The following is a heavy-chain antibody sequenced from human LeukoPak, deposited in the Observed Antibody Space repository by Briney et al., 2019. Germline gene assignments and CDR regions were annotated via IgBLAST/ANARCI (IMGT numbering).Heavy chain of an antibody. V-gene: IGHV3-23*01. D-gene: IGHD6-19*01. CDR3: AKDPAVAGTAQYFQH. Sequence: PGGSLRLSCAASGFPLSSYSMNWVRQAPGKGLEWVSAISGSGGSAYYADSAKGRFTISRDNSKSTLYLQMNSLRAEDTAVYYCAKDPAVAGTAQYFQHWGQGTLATVSS. CDR1: GFPLSSYS. CDR2: ISGSGGSA. J-gene: IGHJ1*01.